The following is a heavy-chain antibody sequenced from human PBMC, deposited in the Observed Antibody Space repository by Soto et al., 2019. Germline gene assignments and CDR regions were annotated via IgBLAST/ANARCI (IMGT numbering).Heavy chain of an antibody. CDR2: IYYNGNT. CDR3: ARHATRSYDY. J-gene: IGHJ4*02. Sequence: PSETLCLTCTVSRGSISTYYWSWIRQPPGKGLECIGYIYYNGNTNYNPSLKSRVTISVDTSKNQFTLNLNSVTAADTAVYYCARHATRSYDYWGQGTLVTVSS. CDR1: RGSISTYY. V-gene: IGHV4-59*08.